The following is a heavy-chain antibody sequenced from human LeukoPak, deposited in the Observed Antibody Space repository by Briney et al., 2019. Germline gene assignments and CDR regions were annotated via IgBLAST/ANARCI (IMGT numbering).Heavy chain of an antibody. CDR1: GYTLTELS. D-gene: IGHD1-1*01. CDR2: FDPEDGET. CDR3: ARERGTTGTTEEAFDI. Sequence: ASVKVSCKVSGYTLTELSMHWVRQAPGKGLEWMGGFDPEDGETIYAQKFQGRVTMTRDTSISTAYMELSRLRSDDTAVYYCARERGTTGTTEEAFDIWGQGTMVTVSS. V-gene: IGHV1-24*01. J-gene: IGHJ3*02.